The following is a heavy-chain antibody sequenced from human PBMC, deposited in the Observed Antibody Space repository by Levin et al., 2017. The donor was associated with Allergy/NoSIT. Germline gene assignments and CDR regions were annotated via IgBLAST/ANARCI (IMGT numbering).Heavy chain of an antibody. Sequence: SQTLSLTCAVYGGSFSGYYWSWIRQPPGKGLEWIGEINHSGSTNYNPSLKSRVTISVDTSKNQFSLKLSSVTAADTAVYYCARGRWVKGLRWLQVSIYFDYWGQGTLVTVSS. CDR1: GGSFSGYY. CDR2: INHSGST. D-gene: IGHD5-24*01. CDR3: ARGRWVKGLRWLQVSIYFDY. J-gene: IGHJ4*02. V-gene: IGHV4-34*01.